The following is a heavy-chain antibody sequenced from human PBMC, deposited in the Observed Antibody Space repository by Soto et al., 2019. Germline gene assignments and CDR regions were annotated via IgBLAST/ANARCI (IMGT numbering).Heavy chain of an antibody. D-gene: IGHD3-22*01. Sequence: PSETLSLTCTVSGGSISSGGYYWSWIRQHPGKGLEWIGYIYYSGSTYYNPSLKSRVTISVDTSKNQLSLKLSSVTAADTAVYYRARDVASTMIVGYPSSLDIWGQGTMVTVSS. CDR3: ARDVASTMIVGYPSSLDI. J-gene: IGHJ3*02. CDR1: GGSISSGGYY. V-gene: IGHV4-31*03. CDR2: IYYSGST.